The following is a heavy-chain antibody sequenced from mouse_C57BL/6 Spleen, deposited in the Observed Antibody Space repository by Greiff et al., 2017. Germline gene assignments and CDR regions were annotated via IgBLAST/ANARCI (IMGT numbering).Heavy chain of an antibody. D-gene: IGHD2-5*01. CDR1: GYTFTSYG. CDR2: IYPRSGNT. V-gene: IGHV1-81*01. CDR3: ARGYSNYSAWFAY. J-gene: IGHJ3*01. Sequence: QVQLQQSGAELARPGASVKLSCKASGYTFTSYGISWVKQRTGQGLEWIGEIYPRSGNTYYNEKFKGKATLTADKSSSTAYMELRSLTSEDSAVYFCARGYSNYSAWFAYWGQGTLVTVSA.